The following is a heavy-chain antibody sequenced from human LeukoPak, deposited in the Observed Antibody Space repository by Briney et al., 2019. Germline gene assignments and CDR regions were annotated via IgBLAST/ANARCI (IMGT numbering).Heavy chain of an antibody. V-gene: IGHV3-30*02. D-gene: IGHD5-12*01. Sequence: GGSLRLSCAASGFTFSSYGMHWVRQAPGKGLEWVAFIRYDGSNKYYADSVKGRFTISRDNSKNTLYLQMDSLRAEDTAVYYCANIVATSINYGMDVWGQGTTVTVSS. CDR2: IRYDGSNK. J-gene: IGHJ6*02. CDR1: GFTFSSYG. CDR3: ANIVATSINYGMDV.